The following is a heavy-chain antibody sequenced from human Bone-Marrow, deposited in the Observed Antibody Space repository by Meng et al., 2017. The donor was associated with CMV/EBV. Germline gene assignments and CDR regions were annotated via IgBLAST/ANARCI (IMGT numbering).Heavy chain of an antibody. CDR1: GYTFSNYG. CDR2: ISAYNGNT. V-gene: IGHV1-18*01. CDR3: ARDQKALFDP. Sequence: ASVKVSCKASGYTFSNYGFSWVRQAPGQGLEWMAWISAYNGNTNYNRKFQGRVTLTTDTSTTTAYMELSSLRSEDTAVYYCARDQKALFDPWGQGTLVTVSS. J-gene: IGHJ5*02.